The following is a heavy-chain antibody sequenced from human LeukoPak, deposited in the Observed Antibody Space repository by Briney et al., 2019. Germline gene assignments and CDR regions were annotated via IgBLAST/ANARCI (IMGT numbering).Heavy chain of an antibody. V-gene: IGHV3-23*01. D-gene: IGHD6-19*01. CDR2: ISGSGGST. CDR1: GFTFSDYY. CDR3: AKDRSSGWYSGFDY. J-gene: IGHJ4*02. Sequence: PGGSLRLSCAASGFTFSDYYMSWIRQAPGKGLEWVSAISGSGGSTYYADSVKGRFTISRDNSKSTLYLQMNSLRAEDTAVYYCAKDRSSGWYSGFDYWGQGTLVTVSS.